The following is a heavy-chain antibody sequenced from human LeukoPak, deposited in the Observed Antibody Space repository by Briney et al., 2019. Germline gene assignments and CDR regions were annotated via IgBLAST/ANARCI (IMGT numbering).Heavy chain of an antibody. J-gene: IGHJ4*02. CDR2: MNPNSGNT. CDR3: ARELIAVAGRGIDY. Sequence: SVKVSCKASGYTFTSYDINWVRQATGQGLEWMGWMNPNSGNTGYAQKFQGRVTMTRNTSISTAYMELSSLRSEDTAVYYCARELIAVAGRGIDYWGQGTLVTVSS. D-gene: IGHD6-19*01. CDR1: GYTFTSYD. V-gene: IGHV1-8*01.